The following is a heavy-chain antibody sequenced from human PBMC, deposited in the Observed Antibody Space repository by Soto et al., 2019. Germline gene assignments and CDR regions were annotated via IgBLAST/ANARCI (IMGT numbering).Heavy chain of an antibody. Sequence: KASETLSLTCTVSGDSISSSSYYWGWIRQHPGKGLEWIGYIHYSGNTRYNPPLKSRLTISVDTSKNQFSLMLSSLTAADTAVYFCARARVPYSSTWYRYDYYGMDIWGQGTTVTVSS. D-gene: IGHD6-13*01. CDR2: IHYSGNT. V-gene: IGHV4-31*03. CDR1: GDSISSSSYY. CDR3: ARARVPYSSTWYRYDYYGMDI. J-gene: IGHJ6*02.